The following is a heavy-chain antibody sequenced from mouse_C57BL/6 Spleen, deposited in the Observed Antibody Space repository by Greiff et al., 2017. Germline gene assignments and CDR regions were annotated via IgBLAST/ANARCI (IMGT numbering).Heavy chain of an antibody. D-gene: IGHD1-1*01. CDR3: ARRAGSSYDWYFDV. CDR2: ISDGGSYT. V-gene: IGHV5-4*03. CDR1: GFTFSSYA. Sequence: EVKLVESGGGLVKPGGSLKLSCAASGFTFSSYAMSWVRQTPEKRLEWVATISDGGSYTYYPDNVKGRFTISRDNAKNNLYLQMSHLKSEDAAMYYCARRAGSSYDWYFDVWGTGTTVTVSS. J-gene: IGHJ1*03.